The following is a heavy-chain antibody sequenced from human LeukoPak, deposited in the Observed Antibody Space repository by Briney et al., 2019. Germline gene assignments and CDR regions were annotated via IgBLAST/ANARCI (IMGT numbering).Heavy chain of an antibody. CDR2: IFSNDEK. D-gene: IGHD6-19*01. CDR3: ARIWIAVAGPGVDY. V-gene: IGHV2-26*01. CDR1: GFSLSNARMG. J-gene: IGHJ4*02. Sequence: SGPVLVKPTEALTLTCTVSGFSLSNARMGVSWIRQPPGKALEWLAHIFSNDEKSYSTSLKSRLTISKDTSKSQVVLTMTNMDPVDTATYYCARIWIAVAGPGVDYWGQGTLVTVSS.